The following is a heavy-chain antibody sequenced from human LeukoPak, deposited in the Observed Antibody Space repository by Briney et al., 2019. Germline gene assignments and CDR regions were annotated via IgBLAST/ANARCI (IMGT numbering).Heavy chain of an antibody. V-gene: IGHV3-33*01. J-gene: IGHJ6*02. CDR3: ARDRVAVADHHYYGMDV. CDR1: GFTFSSYG. Sequence: GRSLRLSCAASGFTFSSYGMHWVRQAPGKGLEWVAVIWYDGSNKYYADSVKGRFTISRDNSKNTLYLQMNSLRAEDTAVYYCARDRVAVADHHYYGMDVWGQGTTVTVSS. CDR2: IWYDGSNK. D-gene: IGHD6-19*01.